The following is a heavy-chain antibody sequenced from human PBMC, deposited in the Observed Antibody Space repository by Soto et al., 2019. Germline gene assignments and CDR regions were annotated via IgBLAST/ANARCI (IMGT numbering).Heavy chain of an antibody. V-gene: IGHV1-2*04. Sequence: ASVKVSCKASGYIFTGYYMHWVRQAPGQGLEWMGWINPNSGDTNYTQKFQGWVTMTWDTSLKTAYLELSSLMSEDTAVYYCARPPGYISDWYYFDLWGQGTQVTVSS. CDR3: ARPPGYISDWYYFDL. CDR1: GYIFTGYY. CDR2: INPNSGDT. J-gene: IGHJ4*02. D-gene: IGHD3-9*01.